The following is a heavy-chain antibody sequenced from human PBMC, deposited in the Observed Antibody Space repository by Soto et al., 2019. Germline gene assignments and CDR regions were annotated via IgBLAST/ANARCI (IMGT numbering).Heavy chain of an antibody. Sequence: GASVEVSCKXSGGTFSSYAISWVRQAPGQGLEWMGGIIPIFGTANYAQKFQGRVTITADESTSTAYMELSSLRSEDTAVYYCARAYSARHYYYYYYGMDVWGQGTTVTVSS. CDR3: ARAYSARHYYYYYYGMDV. CDR1: GGTFSSYA. V-gene: IGHV1-69*13. J-gene: IGHJ6*02. CDR2: IIPIFGTA. D-gene: IGHD6-6*01.